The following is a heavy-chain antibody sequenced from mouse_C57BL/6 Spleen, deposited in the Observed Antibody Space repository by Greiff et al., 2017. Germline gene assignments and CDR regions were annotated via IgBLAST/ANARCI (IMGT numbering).Heavy chain of an antibody. CDR2: ISDGGSYT. J-gene: IGHJ1*03. V-gene: IGHV5-4*03. CDR1: GFTFSSYA. CDR3: ARPHYYGSSYVGYFDV. Sequence: EVNVVESGGGLVKPGGSLKLSCAASGFTFSSYAMSWVRQTPEKRLEWVATISDGGSYTYYPDNVKGRFTISRDNAKNNLYLQMSHLKSEDTAMYYCARPHYYGSSYVGYFDVWGTGTTVTVSS. D-gene: IGHD1-1*01.